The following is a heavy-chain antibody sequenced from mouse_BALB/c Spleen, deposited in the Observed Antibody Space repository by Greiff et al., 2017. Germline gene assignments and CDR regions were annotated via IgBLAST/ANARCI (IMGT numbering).Heavy chain of an antibody. V-gene: IGHV1-62-2*01. J-gene: IGHJ3*01. Sequence: VKLVESGAELVKPGASVKLSCKASGYTFTEYIIHWVKQRSGQGLEWIGWFYPGSGSIKYNEKFKDKATLTADKSSSTVYMELSRLTSEDSAVYFCARHESYYDYDGGAWFAYWGQGTLVTVSA. D-gene: IGHD2-4*01. CDR1: GYTFTEYI. CDR3: ARHESYYDYDGGAWFAY. CDR2: FYPGSGSI.